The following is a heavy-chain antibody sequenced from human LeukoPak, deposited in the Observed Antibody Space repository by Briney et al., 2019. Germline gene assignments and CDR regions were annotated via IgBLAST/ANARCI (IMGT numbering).Heavy chain of an antibody. D-gene: IGHD3-10*01. CDR1: GFTFSRNV. Sequence: PGRSLRLSCAASGFTFSRNVMHWVRQAPGKGLEWVALISYDGNNKFYADSVKGRFTISRDNSRNTLYLQMNSLRGKDAAVYSCARGGIPTGPYYYFYYMDVWGKGTAVTVSS. V-gene: IGHV3-30*01. CDR3: ARGGIPTGPYYYFYYMDV. J-gene: IGHJ6*03. CDR2: ISYDGNNK.